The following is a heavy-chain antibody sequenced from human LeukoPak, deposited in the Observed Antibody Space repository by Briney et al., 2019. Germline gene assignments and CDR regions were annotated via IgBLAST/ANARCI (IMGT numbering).Heavy chain of an antibody. V-gene: IGHV1-3*01. Sequence: GASVKVSCKASGYIFTSYVMHWVRQAPGQSLEWMGWINAGDGNTRYSQKFQDRITITRDTSASAGHLELSSLRSEDTGVYYCARAPGDYGPQYLDYWGQGTLVTVSS. D-gene: IGHD4-17*01. CDR3: ARAPGDYGPQYLDY. CDR2: INAGDGNT. CDR1: GYIFTSYV. J-gene: IGHJ4*02.